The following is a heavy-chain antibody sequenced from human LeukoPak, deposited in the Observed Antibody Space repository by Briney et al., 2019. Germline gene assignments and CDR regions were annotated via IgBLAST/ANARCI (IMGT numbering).Heavy chain of an antibody. CDR1: GGSISSSSYY. V-gene: IGHV4-39*07. Sequence: PSETLSLTCTVSGGSISSSSYYWGWIRQPPGKGLEWIGSIYYSGSTYYNPSLKSRVTISVDTSKNQFSLKLSSVTAADTAVYYCARVVAARPDTYYYYYYMDVWGKGTTVTVSS. J-gene: IGHJ6*03. CDR2: IYYSGST. CDR3: ARVVAARPDTYYYYYYMDV. D-gene: IGHD6-6*01.